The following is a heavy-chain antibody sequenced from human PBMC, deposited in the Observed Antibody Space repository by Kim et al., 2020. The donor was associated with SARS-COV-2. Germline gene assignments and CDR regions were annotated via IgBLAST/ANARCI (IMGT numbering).Heavy chain of an antibody. V-gene: IGHV4-39*01. D-gene: IGHD2-2*01. J-gene: IGHJ4*02. Sequence: NPPLKSRVTIAVATAKNQVSLKLSSVTAADTAVYYCARGYCSSTSCYFGYWGQGTLVTVSS. CDR3: ARGYCSSTSCYFGY.